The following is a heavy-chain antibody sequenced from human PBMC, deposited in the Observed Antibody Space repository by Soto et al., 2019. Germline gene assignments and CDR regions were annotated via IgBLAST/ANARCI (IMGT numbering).Heavy chain of an antibody. CDR2: MNPNSGNT. D-gene: IGHD2-15*01. CDR1: GYTFTSYD. V-gene: IGHV1-8*01. J-gene: IGHJ3*02. CDR3: ARLTETRLXCSGGSCYFLVDDAFDI. Sequence: GASVKVSCKGSGYTFTSYDINWVRQATGQGLEGMGWMNPNSGNTGYAQKFQGRVTMTRNTSISTAYMELSSLRSEDTAVYYCARLTETRLXCSGGSCYFLVDDAFDIWGQGTMVTVSS.